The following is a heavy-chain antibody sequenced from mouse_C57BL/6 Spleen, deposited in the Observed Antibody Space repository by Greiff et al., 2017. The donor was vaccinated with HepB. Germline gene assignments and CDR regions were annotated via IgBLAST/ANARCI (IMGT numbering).Heavy chain of an antibody. J-gene: IGHJ4*01. V-gene: IGHV5-17*01. CDR1: GFTFSDYG. Sequence: EVKVVDSGGGLVKPGGSLKLSCAASGFTFSDYGMHWVRQAPEKGLEWVAYISSGSSTIYYADTVKGRFTISRDNAKNTLFMQMTSLRSEDTAMYYCARDYYVSSPHWAYWGQGTSVTVSA. D-gene: IGHD1-1*01. CDR3: ARDYYVSSPHWAY. CDR2: ISSGSSTI.